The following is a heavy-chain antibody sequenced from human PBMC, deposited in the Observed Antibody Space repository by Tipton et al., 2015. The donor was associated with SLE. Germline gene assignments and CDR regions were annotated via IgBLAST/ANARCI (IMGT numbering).Heavy chain of an antibody. CDR3: ASAVRSGSYYYYYGMDV. Sequence: TLSLTCTVSGDSISNSRYYWNWIRQPPGKGLEWIGEINHSGNTNYNSSLKSRLTISLDTSKNQFSLKLSSVTAADTAVYYCASAVRSGSYYYYYGMDVWGQGTTVTVSS. J-gene: IGHJ6*02. V-gene: IGHV4-39*07. CDR2: INHSGNT. D-gene: IGHD1-26*01. CDR1: GDSISNSRYY.